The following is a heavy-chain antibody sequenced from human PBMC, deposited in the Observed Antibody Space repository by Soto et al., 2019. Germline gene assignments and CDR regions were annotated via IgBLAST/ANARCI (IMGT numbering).Heavy chain of an antibody. CDR1: GGSISSYY. Sequence: SETLSLTCTVSGGSISSYYWSWIRQPPGKXLEWIGYIYYSGSTNYNPSLKSRVTISVDTSKNQFSLKLSSVTAADTAVYYCARVDYYCSSTSCPLSAFDIWGQGTMVTVSS. D-gene: IGHD2-2*01. CDR2: IYYSGST. J-gene: IGHJ3*02. V-gene: IGHV4-59*01. CDR3: ARVDYYCSSTSCPLSAFDI.